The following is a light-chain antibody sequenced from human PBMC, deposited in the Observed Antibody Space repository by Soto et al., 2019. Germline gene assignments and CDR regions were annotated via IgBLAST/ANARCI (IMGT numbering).Light chain of an antibody. CDR1: SSDVGNYNY. V-gene: IGLV2-14*01. CDR3: SSYSDISTLV. Sequence: QSALTQPASLSGSPGRSITVSCTGTSSDVGNYNYVSWYQQHPGKTPKLIIYEVSHRPFGVSDRFSGSKSGNTASLTISGLQAEDESDYYCSSYSDISTLVFGGGTKLTVL. CDR2: EVS. J-gene: IGLJ3*02.